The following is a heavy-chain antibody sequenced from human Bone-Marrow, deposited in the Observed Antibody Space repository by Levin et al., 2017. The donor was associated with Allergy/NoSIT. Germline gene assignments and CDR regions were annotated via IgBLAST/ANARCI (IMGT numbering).Heavy chain of an antibody. Sequence: GASVQVSCQASGYSFTSYWFGWVRQRPGKGLEWMGLIFPSDSDTRVSPSFQGQIIMSVDKSISTAYLQWSSLKASDSAMYYCARRDSDGSNSFDYWGQGTLVTVSS. CDR1: GYSFTSYW. CDR3: ARRDSDGSNSFDY. J-gene: IGHJ4*02. CDR2: IFPSDSDT. D-gene: IGHD4-23*01. V-gene: IGHV5-51*01.